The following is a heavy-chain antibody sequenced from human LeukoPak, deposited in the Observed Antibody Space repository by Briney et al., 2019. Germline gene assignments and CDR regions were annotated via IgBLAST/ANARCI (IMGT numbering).Heavy chain of an antibody. CDR2: IDTSSTTM. Sequence: GGSLRLSCAASGLTFSKYSMTWVRQAPGKGLEWVSFIDTSSTTMYYTDSVKGRFTISRDNAKNSLYLQMNSLRAEDTAVYYCARVGYDFCVDYWGQGTLVTVSS. V-gene: IGHV3-48*04. CDR1: GLTFSKYS. J-gene: IGHJ4*02. D-gene: IGHD3-3*01. CDR3: ARVGYDFCVDY.